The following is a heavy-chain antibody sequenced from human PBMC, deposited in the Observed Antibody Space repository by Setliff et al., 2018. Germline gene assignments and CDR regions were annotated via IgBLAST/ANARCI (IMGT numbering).Heavy chain of an antibody. V-gene: IGHV4-59*01. CDR3: ARDQFSSGWYGAPESYFDS. CDR2: IQIRGSTTT. J-gene: IGHJ4*02. CDR1: GDSMSGYF. D-gene: IGHD6-19*01. Sequence: ETLSLTCIVSGDSMSGYFWSWIRQPPGKRLEWMGYIQIRGSTTTKYNPSLGSRISMSLDTSKNHFSLKLSSVTPADVAIYYCARDQFSSGWYGAPESYFDSWGQGILVTVSS.